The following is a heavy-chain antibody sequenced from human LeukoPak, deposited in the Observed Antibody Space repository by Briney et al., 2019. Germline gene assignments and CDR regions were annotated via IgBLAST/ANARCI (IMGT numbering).Heavy chain of an antibody. D-gene: IGHD3-22*01. Sequence: VGSLRLSCAASGFTFSSYGMHWVRQAPGKGLEWVAFIRYDGSNKYYADSVKGRFTISRDISKNTLYLQMNSLRAEDTAVYYCAKDTDFYDSSGSDYWGQGTLVTVSS. V-gene: IGHV3-30*02. CDR2: IRYDGSNK. CDR3: AKDTDFYDSSGSDY. CDR1: GFTFSSYG. J-gene: IGHJ4*02.